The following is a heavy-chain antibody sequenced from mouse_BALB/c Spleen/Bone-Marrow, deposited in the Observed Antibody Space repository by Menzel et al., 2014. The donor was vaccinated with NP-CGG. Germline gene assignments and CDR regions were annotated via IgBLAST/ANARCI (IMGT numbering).Heavy chain of an antibody. V-gene: IGHV2-6-7*01. Sequence: QVQLKQSGPGLVAPSQSLSITCTVSGFSLTGYGVNWVRQPPGKGLEWLGMIWGDGSTDYNSALKSRLSISKDNSKSQVFLKMNSLQTDDTARYYCARGVLRYDYAMDYWGQGTSVTVSS. CDR2: IWGDGST. J-gene: IGHJ4*01. D-gene: IGHD1-1*01. CDR3: ARGVLRYDYAMDY. CDR1: GFSLTGYG.